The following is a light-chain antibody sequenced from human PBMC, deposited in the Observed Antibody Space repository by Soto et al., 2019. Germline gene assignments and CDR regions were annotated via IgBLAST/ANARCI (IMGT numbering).Light chain of an antibody. Sequence: DIQMTQSPSSLSTSIGGRVTITCRASQRINIYLNWYRQKPGKAPELLIYSASNLQSGVPSRFSGSGSGTDFTLTISGLQSEDFATYYCQQSFSTPTLGQGTRLEIK. CDR2: SAS. J-gene: IGKJ5*01. CDR3: QQSFSTPT. V-gene: IGKV1-39*01. CDR1: QRINIY.